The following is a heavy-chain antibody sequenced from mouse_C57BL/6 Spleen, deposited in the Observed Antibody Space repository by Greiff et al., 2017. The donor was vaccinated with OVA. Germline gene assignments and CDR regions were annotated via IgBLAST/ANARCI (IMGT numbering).Heavy chain of an antibody. CDR1: GYTFTDYY. J-gene: IGHJ2*01. V-gene: IGHV1-19*01. Sequence: VQLQQSGPVLVKPGASVKMSCKASGYTFTDYYMNWVKQSHGKSLEWIGVINPYNGGTSYNQKFKGKATLTVDKSSSTAYMELNSLTSEDSAVYYGGRGGGGLDYWGQGTTLTVSS. CDR3: GRGGGGLDY. D-gene: IGHD3-3*01. CDR2: INPYNGGT.